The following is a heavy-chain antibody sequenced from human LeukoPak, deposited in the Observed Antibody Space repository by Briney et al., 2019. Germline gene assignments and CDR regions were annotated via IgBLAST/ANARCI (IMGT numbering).Heavy chain of an antibody. CDR3: ARGGYCSGGSCYEYAFDI. CDR1: GFTVSSNY. CDR2: IYSGGST. Sequence: TGGSLRLSCAASGFTVSSNYMSWVRQAPGKGLEWVSVIYSGGSTYYADSVKGRFTISRHNSKNTLYLQMNSLRAEDTAVYYCARGGYCSGGSCYEYAFDIWGQGTMVTVSS. J-gene: IGHJ3*02. D-gene: IGHD2-15*01. V-gene: IGHV3-53*04.